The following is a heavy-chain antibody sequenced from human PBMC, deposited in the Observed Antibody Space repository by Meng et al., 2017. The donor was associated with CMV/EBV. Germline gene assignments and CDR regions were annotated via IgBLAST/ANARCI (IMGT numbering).Heavy chain of an antibody. J-gene: IGHJ5*02. D-gene: IGHD6-19*01. V-gene: IGHV1-8*03. Sequence: ASVTVSCKASGYTFTSYDINWVRQATGQGLEWMGWMNPNSGNTGYAQKFQGRVTITRNTSISTAYMELSSLRSEDTAVYYCARRGYSSRNWFDPWGQGTLVTVSS. CDR2: MNPNSGNT. CDR1: GYTFTSYD. CDR3: ARRGYSSRNWFDP.